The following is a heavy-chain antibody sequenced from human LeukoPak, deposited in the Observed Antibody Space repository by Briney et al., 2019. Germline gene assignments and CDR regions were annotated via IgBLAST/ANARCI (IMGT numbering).Heavy chain of an antibody. V-gene: IGHV3-23*01. Sequence: GRSLRLSCAASGFTFSSYGMHWVRQAPGKGLEWVSAISGSGGSTYYADSVKGRFTISRDNSKNTLYLQMNSLRAEDTAVYYCAKDLYSGSYWGQGTLVTVSS. CDR3: AKDLYSGSY. CDR1: GFTFSSYG. CDR2: ISGSGGST. D-gene: IGHD1-26*01. J-gene: IGHJ4*02.